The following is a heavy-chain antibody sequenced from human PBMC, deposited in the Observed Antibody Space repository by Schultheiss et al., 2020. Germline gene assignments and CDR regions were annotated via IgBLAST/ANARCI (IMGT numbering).Heavy chain of an antibody. D-gene: IGHD2-2*01. Sequence: SETLSLTCTVSGGSISSYYWGWIRQPPGKGLEWIATISYSGNTYYNPSLKSRVTISVDTSKNQFSLKLSSVTAADTAVYYCARALRRGYCSSTSCYLRDYWGQGTLVTVSS. J-gene: IGHJ4*02. CDR2: ISYSGNT. CDR3: ARALRRGYCSSTSCYLRDY. V-gene: IGHV4-39*07. CDR1: GGSISSYY.